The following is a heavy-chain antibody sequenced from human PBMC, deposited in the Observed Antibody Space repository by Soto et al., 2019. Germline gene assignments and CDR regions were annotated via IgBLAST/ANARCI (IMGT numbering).Heavy chain of an antibody. CDR3: TRSPRDDRTVSYQGMVV. V-gene: IGHV4-59*01. J-gene: IGHJ6*02. CDR2: FSNSGST. CDR1: GGSIISYY. D-gene: IGHD3-16*01. Sequence: PSVTLSLTCSASGGSIISYYRRWVRQAPGKGLKRIGYFSNSGSTNYNPSLKHRVSMSSDTSTNQSSLKLTSLTAPYTTMYFYTRSPRDDRTVSYQGMVVWDQGTTVTVSS.